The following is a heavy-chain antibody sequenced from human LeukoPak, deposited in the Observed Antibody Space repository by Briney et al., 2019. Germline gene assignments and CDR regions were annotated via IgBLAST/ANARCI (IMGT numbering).Heavy chain of an antibody. CDR3: AKSNGHYYGSGTLSGFFDY. J-gene: IGHJ4*02. CDR2: ISWNSGRI. CDR1: GFTFNDFA. D-gene: IGHD3-10*01. Sequence: PGRSLRLSCAASGFTFNDFAMHWVRLTPGKGLEWVSGISWNSGRIGYADSVKGRFTISRDNAENSLYLRMNGLRAEDTALYYCAKSNGHYYGSGTLSGFFDYWGQGTLVTVSS. V-gene: IGHV3-9*01.